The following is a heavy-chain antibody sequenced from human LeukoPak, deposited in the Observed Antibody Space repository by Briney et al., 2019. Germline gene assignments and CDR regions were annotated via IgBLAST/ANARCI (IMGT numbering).Heavy chain of an antibody. D-gene: IGHD5-24*01. Sequence: ASVKVSCKASGYTFTGYYMHWVRQAPGQGLEWMGRINPNSGGTNYAQKFQGRVTMTRDTSISTAYMELSRLRSDDTAVYYCARVGDGLNDAFDIWGQGTMVTVSS. CDR2: INPNSGGT. CDR1: GYTFTGYY. V-gene: IGHV1-2*06. CDR3: ARVGDGLNDAFDI. J-gene: IGHJ3*02.